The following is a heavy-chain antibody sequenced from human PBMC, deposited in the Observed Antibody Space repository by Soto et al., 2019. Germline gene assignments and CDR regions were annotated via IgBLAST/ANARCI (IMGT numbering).Heavy chain of an antibody. CDR2: IKSDGSST. D-gene: IGHD4-17*01. Sequence: EVQLVESGGGLVQPGGSLRLSCAASGLTFSRYWMHWVRQVPGKGLVWVSRIKSDGSSTNYADSVKGRFTISRDNARNTLYLQMISLRAEDTAVYYCARGVDSTTTVTTGNDGFDIWGQGTRVTVSS. J-gene: IGHJ3*02. CDR3: ARGVDSTTTVTTGNDGFDI. V-gene: IGHV3-74*01. CDR1: GLTFSRYW.